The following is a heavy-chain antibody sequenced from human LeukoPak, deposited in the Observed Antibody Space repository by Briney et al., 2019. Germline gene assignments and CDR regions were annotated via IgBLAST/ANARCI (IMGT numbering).Heavy chain of an antibody. CDR2: INHSGST. Sequence: SETLSLTCAVYGGSFSGYYWSWIRQPPGRGLEWIGEINHSGSTNYNPSLKSRVTISVDTSKNQFSLKLSSVTAADTAVYYCARTTEAHSWRTRYYDYYMDVWGKGTTVTVSS. J-gene: IGHJ6*03. D-gene: IGHD6-13*01. CDR1: GGSFSGYY. V-gene: IGHV4-34*01. CDR3: ARTTEAHSWRTRYYDYYMDV.